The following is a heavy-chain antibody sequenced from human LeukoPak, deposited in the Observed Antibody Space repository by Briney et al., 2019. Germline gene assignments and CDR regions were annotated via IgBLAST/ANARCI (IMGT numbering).Heavy chain of an antibody. Sequence: GGSLRLSCAASGFTFSSYWMHWVRQAPGKGLVWVSHINSDGSSTSYADSVKGRFTISRDNAKNTLYLQMNSLRAEDTAVYYCARDPHSRHHPYYYMDVWGKGTTVTVSS. J-gene: IGHJ6*03. CDR3: ARDPHSRHHPYYYMDV. D-gene: IGHD1-14*01. CDR1: GFTFSSYW. CDR2: INSDGSST. V-gene: IGHV3-74*01.